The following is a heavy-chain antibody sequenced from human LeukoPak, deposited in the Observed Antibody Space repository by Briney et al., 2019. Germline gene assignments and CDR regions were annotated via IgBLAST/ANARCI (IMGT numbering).Heavy chain of an antibody. CDR1: GYSFTSYW. CDR2: IDPSDSYT. J-gene: IGHJ4*02. D-gene: IGHD3-22*01. Sequence: GESLKISCKGSGYSFTSYWISWVRQMPRKGLEWMGRIDPSDSYTNYSPSFQGHVTISADKSISTAYLQWSSLKASDTAMYYCARHGSEWLLLYYYFDYWGQGTLVTVSS. CDR3: ARHGSEWLLLYYYFDY. V-gene: IGHV5-10-1*01.